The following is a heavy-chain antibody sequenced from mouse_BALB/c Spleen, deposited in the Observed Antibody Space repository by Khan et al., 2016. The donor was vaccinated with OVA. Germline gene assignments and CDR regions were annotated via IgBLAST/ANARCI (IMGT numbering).Heavy chain of an antibody. D-gene: IGHD2-13*01. CDR2: IDPFNGDT. V-gene: IGHV1S135*01. CDR3: TRNGDVDWFDY. Sequence: VQLQQSGPELMKPGASVKISCKASGYSFTSYYIHWVMQSHGKSLEWIGNIDPFNGDTTYNQKFKGKATLTVDKSSSTAYILLSNLTSEDSAVYYCTRNGDVDWFDYWGQGTLVTVSA. CDR1: GYSFTSYY. J-gene: IGHJ3*01.